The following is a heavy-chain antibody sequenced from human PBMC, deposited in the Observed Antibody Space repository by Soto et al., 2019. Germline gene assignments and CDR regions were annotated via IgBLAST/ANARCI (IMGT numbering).Heavy chain of an antibody. CDR3: ARGGSGYTWFNEF. CDR2: IIPVFQTP. Sequence: SVKVSCKATGGLFSSYPISWVRQAPGQGLEWMGGIIPVFQTPYYTQKFQGRVTITADESANTAYMELSSLRSEDTAIYYCARGGSGYTWFNEFWGQGTLVTVSS. V-gene: IGHV1-69*13. CDR1: GGLFSSYP. D-gene: IGHD3-22*01. J-gene: IGHJ4*02.